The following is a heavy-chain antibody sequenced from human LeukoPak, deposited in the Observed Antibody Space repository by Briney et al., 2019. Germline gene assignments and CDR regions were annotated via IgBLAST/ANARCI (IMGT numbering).Heavy chain of an antibody. V-gene: IGHV4-34*01. J-gene: IGHJ5*02. Sequence: PSQSLSLTCALDGGSFSGYYWSCIRHPPGKLREWIGEINHSVSTNYNPSLKSRSTISVDTSKNQFSLKRSALAAADPAFYYCGVNYYGSGSRLYNWLEPWGQGPLVTVS. CDR2: INHSVST. D-gene: IGHD3-10*01. CDR3: GVNYYGSGSRLYNWLEP. CDR1: GGSFSGYY.